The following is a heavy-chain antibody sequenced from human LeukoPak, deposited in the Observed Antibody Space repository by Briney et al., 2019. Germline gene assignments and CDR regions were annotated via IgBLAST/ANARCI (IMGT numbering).Heavy chain of an antibody. J-gene: IGHJ4*02. CDR1: GGSISSSY. Sequence: SETLSLTCTVSGGSISSSYWSWIRQPPGKGLEWIGYIDCSGNTNYNPSLKSRVTISVERSKNQFSLKLSSVTAADTAVYYCARATSYGDYVDYWGQGTLVTVSS. CDR2: IDCSGNT. V-gene: IGHV4-59*08. D-gene: IGHD4-17*01. CDR3: ARATSYGDYVDY.